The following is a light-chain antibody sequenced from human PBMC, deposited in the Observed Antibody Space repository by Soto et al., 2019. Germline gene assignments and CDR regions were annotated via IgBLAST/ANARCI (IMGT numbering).Light chain of an antibody. V-gene: IGLV1-44*01. J-gene: IGLJ1*01. CDR1: TSNIGTNT. Sequence: QSVLTQPPSASGTPGQTVTISCYGSTSNIGTNTVNWFLHLPGMAPKLLIYTNDQRPSGVPDRFSGSRSGTSASLAISGLQSEDEADYYCATWDDSVYVFGTGTKLTVL. CDR2: TND. CDR3: ATWDDSVYV.